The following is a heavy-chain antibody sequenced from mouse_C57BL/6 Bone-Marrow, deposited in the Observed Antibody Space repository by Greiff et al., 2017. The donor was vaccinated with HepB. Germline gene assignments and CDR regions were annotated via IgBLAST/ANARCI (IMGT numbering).Heavy chain of an antibody. CDR3: TPAYYSTLGAY. V-gene: IGHV6-6*01. CDR2: IRNKANNHAT. Sequence: EVKLEESGGGLVQPGGSMKLSCAASGFTFSDAWMDWVRQSPEKGLEWVAEIRNKANNHATYYAESVKGRFTISRDDSKSSVYLQMNSLRAEDTGIYYCTPAYYSTLGAYWGQGTLVTVSA. D-gene: IGHD2-5*01. J-gene: IGHJ3*01. CDR1: GFTFSDAW.